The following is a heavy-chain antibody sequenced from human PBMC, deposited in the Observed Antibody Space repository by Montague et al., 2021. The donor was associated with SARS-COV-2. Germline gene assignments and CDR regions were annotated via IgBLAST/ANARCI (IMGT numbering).Heavy chain of an antibody. CDR2: IDWDDDK. CDR3: AREIAAAPDY. D-gene: IGHD6-13*01. Sequence: WLARIDWDDDKYYSTSLKTRLTISKDTSKNQVVLTMTNMDPVDTATYYCAREIAAAPDYWGQGTLVTVSS. J-gene: IGHJ4*02. V-gene: IGHV2-70*11.